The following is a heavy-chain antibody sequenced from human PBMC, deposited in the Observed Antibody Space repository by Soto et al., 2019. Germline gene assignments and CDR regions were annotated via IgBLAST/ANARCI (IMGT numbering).Heavy chain of an antibody. CDR2: IYYSGST. V-gene: IGHV4-59*01. J-gene: IGHJ4*02. CDR3: AGGGEMATINY. CDR1: GGSISSYY. Sequence: QVQLQESGPGLVKPSETLSLTCTVSGGSISSYYWSWIRQPPGKGLEWIGYIYYSGSTNYNPSLKSRVTIAVDPSKNQFSLKLSSVTAADTAVYYCAGGGEMATINYWGQGTLVTVSS. D-gene: IGHD5-12*01.